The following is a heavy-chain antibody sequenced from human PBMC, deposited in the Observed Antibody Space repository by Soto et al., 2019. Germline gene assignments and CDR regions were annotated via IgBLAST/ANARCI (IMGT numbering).Heavy chain of an antibody. CDR1: GYTFTSYA. V-gene: IGHV1-3*01. D-gene: IGHD2-2*02. CDR3: ATTRTVYCSSSSCYTPYYYYGMGV. J-gene: IGHJ6*01. CDR2: INAGNGNT. Sequence: ASVKVSCKASGYTFTSYAMHWVRQAPGQRLEWMGWINAGNGNTKYSQKFQGRVTITRDTSVSTAYMELSSLRSEDTAVYYCATTRTVYCSSSSCYTPYYYYGMGVWGRGTTVGVSS.